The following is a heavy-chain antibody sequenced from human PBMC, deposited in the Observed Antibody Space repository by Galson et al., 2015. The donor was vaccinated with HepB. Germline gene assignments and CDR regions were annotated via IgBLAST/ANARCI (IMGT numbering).Heavy chain of an antibody. V-gene: IGHV3-9*01. D-gene: IGHD3-3*01. Sequence: SLRLSCAASGFNFIDFAMDWVRQVPGKGPEWVSGISRNGAGIGYADSVKGRFTISRDNTKNSLYLQMDSLRLEDTALYYCAKDVDDFLGGFDSRGQGTLVTVSS. CDR3: AKDVDDFLGGFDS. CDR1: GFNFIDFA. J-gene: IGHJ5*01. CDR2: ISRNGAGI.